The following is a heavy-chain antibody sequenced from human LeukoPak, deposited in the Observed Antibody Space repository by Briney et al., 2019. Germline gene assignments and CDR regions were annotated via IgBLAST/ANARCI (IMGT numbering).Heavy chain of an antibody. Sequence: ASVKVSCKASGYTSTSYGISWVRQAPGQGLEWMGWISAYNGNTNYAQKLQGRVTMTTDTSTSTAYMELRSLRSDDTAVYYCARERITMVRGVIITAEGLDYWGQGTLVTVSS. V-gene: IGHV1-18*01. CDR2: ISAYNGNT. CDR1: GYTSTSYG. D-gene: IGHD3-10*01. J-gene: IGHJ4*02. CDR3: ARERITMVRGVIITAEGLDY.